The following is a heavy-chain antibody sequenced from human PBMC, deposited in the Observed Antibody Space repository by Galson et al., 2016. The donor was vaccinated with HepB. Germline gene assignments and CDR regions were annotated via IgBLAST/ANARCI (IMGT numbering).Heavy chain of an antibody. CDR1: GFIFSDYA. CDR2: MSYDGINK. D-gene: IGHD3-16*01. V-gene: IGHV3-30-3*01. J-gene: IGHJ4*02. Sequence: SLRLSCAASGFIFSDYAMHWVRQAPGKGLEWVAVMSYDGINKYYAASVQGRFTISRDTSKSTLYLQRSSLRPSDTAVYYCARALGGRVPHDFWGQGTLVTVSS. CDR3: ARALGGRVPHDF.